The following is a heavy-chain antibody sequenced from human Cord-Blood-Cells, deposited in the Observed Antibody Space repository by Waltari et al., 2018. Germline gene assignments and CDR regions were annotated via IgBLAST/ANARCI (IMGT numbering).Heavy chain of an antibody. D-gene: IGHD3-3*01. J-gene: IGHJ2*01. V-gene: IGHV4-31*03. CDR3: ARAGGSSVWSGYWYFDL. CDR2: IHYSGST. CDR1: GGSISRGGYY. Sequence: QVQLQESGPGLVKPSQTLSLTCTVSGGSISRGGYYGSWIRKHPGKGLAWIGYIHYSGSTYYNPSLKSRITISVDTSKNQFSLKLSCVTAADTAVYYCARAGGSSVWSGYWYFDLWGRGTLVTVSS.